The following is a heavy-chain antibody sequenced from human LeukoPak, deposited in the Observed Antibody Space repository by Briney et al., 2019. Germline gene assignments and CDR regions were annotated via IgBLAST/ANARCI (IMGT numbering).Heavy chain of an antibody. V-gene: IGHV1-2*02. D-gene: IGHD4-23*01. CDR2: IIPNSGGT. CDR3: ARAQGWERTLVH. Sequence: ASVRVSCEASGYTFTSYKICGGRQAPGQGPEWMGWIIPNSGGTKYAQKFQGRVNMDRDTSISTAYMELSRLTSDDTAVSYCARAQGWERTLVHWGQGTLVTVSS. J-gene: IGHJ4*02. CDR1: GYTFTSYK.